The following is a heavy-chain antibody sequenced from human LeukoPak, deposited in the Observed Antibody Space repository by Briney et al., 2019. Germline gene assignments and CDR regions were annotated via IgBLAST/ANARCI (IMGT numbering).Heavy chain of an antibody. J-gene: IGHJ4*02. CDR1: GYTFTGYY. Sequence: ASVTVSCKASGYTFTGYYMHWVRQAPGQGVEGMGWINPKSGGTNYEQKFQGRVTMTRDTSISTAYMELSRLRSDDTAVFYCARGSRYHDWLSPLDSWGQGTLVTVPS. CDR3: ARGSRYHDWLSPLDS. CDR2: INPKSGGT. D-gene: IGHD3-9*01. V-gene: IGHV1-2*02.